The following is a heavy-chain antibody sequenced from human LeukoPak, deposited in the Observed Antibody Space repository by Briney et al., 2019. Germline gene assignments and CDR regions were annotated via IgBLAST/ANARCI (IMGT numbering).Heavy chain of an antibody. D-gene: IGHD3-16*01. CDR1: GFTFSSYA. V-gene: IGHV3-23*01. J-gene: IGHJ6*02. CDR3: AAAYFGMDQYYYGMDV. CDR2: ISVIGGST. Sequence: GGSLRPSCAASGFTFSSYAMSWVRQAPGKGLEWVSSISVIGGSTYYADSVRGRFTISRDNPKNTLYLQMNSLRAEDTAVYYCAAAYFGMDQYYYGMDVWGQGTTVTVSS.